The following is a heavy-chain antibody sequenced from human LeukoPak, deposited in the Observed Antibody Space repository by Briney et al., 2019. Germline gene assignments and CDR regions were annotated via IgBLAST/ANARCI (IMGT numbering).Heavy chain of an antibody. Sequence: SQTLSLTCATSGDSVSSNSAIWNWIRQSPSRGLEWLGRTYYRSKWYNDYAVSVKSRITINPDTSKNQFSLQLNSVTPEDTATYYCVRGGAIRVTGTTPFDYWGQGTLVTVSS. J-gene: IGHJ4*02. D-gene: IGHD1-20*01. CDR2: TYYRSKWYN. V-gene: IGHV6-1*01. CDR3: VRGGAIRVTGTTPFDY. CDR1: GDSVSSNSAI.